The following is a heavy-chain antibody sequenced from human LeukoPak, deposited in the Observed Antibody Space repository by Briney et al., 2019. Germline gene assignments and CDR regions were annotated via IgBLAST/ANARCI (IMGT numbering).Heavy chain of an antibody. V-gene: IGHV4-38-2*01. J-gene: IGHJ4*02. CDR1: GYSISSGYY. D-gene: IGHD3-10*01. CDR3: ARHRGTMVRGVITASDY. CDR2: IYHSGST. Sequence: SETLSLTCAVSGYSISSGYYWGWIRQPPGKGLEWIGSIYHSGSTYYNPSLKSRVTISVDTSKNQFSLKLSSVTAADTAVYYCARHRGTMVRGVITASDYWGQGTLVTVSS.